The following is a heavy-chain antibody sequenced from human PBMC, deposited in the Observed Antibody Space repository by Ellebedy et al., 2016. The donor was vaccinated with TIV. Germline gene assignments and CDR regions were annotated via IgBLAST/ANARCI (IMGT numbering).Heavy chain of an antibody. CDR1: GFTFSNYV. CDR2: ISRTDDST. D-gene: IGHD4-17*01. Sequence: GESLKISXTASGFTFSNYVMSWVRQAPGKGLKWVSGISRTDDSTYYADSVKGRFTISRDDPKSTLYLQINNLRAEDTAVYYCAKDRHDAGDFVFDSWGQGTLVTVSS. J-gene: IGHJ4*02. V-gene: IGHV3-23*01. CDR3: AKDRHDAGDFVFDS.